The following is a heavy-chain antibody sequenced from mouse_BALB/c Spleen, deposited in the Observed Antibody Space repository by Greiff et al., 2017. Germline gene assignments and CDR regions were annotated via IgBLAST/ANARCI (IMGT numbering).Heavy chain of an antibody. CDR2: ISSGGGNT. J-gene: IGHJ2*01. V-gene: IGHV5-9*03. CDR1: GFTFSSYT. Sequence: EVQGVESGGGLVKPGGSLKLSCAASGFTFSSYTMSWVRQTPEKRLEWVATISSGGGNTYYPDSVKGRFTISRDNAKNNLYLQMSSLRSEDTALYYCARLAGYYFDYWGQGTTLTVSS. CDR3: ARLAGYYFDY.